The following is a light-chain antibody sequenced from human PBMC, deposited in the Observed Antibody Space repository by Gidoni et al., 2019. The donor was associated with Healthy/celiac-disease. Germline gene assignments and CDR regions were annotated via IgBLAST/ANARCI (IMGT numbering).Light chain of an antibody. CDR3: SSYAGSNNEV. CDR1: SSDVGGYNY. Sequence: SASGSPGQSVTISCTGTSSDVGGYNYVSWYQQHPGKAPKLMIYEVSKRPSGVPDRFSGSKSGNTASLTVSGLQAEDEADYYCSSYAGSNNEVFGTGTKVTVL. J-gene: IGLJ1*01. CDR2: EVS. V-gene: IGLV2-8*01.